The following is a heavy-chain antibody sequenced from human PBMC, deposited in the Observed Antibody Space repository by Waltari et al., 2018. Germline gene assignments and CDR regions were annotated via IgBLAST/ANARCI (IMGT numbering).Heavy chain of an antibody. CDR3: ARLAVAKRPPYFDY. CDR1: GGSISSSSYY. D-gene: IGHD6-19*01. CDR2: IYYSGST. J-gene: IGHJ4*02. V-gene: IGHV4-39*07. Sequence: QLQLQESGPGLVKPSETLSLTCTVSGGSISSSSYYWGWIRQPPGKGLEWIGSIYYSGSTYYNPSLKSRVTISVDTSKNQFSLKLSSVTAADTAVYYCARLAVAKRPPYFDYWGQGTLVTVSS.